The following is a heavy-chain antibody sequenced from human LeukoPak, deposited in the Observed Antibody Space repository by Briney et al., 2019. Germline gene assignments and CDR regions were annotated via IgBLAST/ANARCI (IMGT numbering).Heavy chain of an antibody. J-gene: IGHJ4*02. D-gene: IGHD3-22*01. CDR3: AKERDYDSSGYSGRGYYFDY. CDR2: IWYDGSNK. Sequence: GGSLRLSCAASGFTFSSYGMHWVRQAPGKGLEWVAVIWYDGSNKYYADSVKGRFTISRDNSKNTLYLQMNSLRAEDTAVYYCAKERDYDSSGYSGRGYYFDYWGQGTLVNVSS. V-gene: IGHV3-33*06. CDR1: GFTFSSYG.